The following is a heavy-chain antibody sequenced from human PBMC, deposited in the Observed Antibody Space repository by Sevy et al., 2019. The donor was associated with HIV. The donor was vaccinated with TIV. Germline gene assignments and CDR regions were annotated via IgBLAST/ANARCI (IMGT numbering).Heavy chain of an antibody. J-gene: IGHJ6*02. CDR1: GYTFTTYA. CDR3: ARDPTQIVVVPAALRVYYYYAMDV. D-gene: IGHD2-2*01. Sequence: ASVKVSCKASGYTFTTYAINWVRQAPGQGLEWMGWINTNTGNPTYAQGLTGRFVFSLDTSVSTAYLQISSLKTEETALYFCARDPTQIVVVPAALRVYYYYAMDVWCQGTTVTVSS. CDR2: INTNTGNP. V-gene: IGHV7-4-1*02.